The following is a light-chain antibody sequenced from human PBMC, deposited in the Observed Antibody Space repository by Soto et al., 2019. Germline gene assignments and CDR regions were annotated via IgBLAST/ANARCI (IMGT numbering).Light chain of an antibody. J-gene: IGKJ4*01. CDR3: QQSYNPPLT. CDR2: AAS. Sequence: DIQMTQSPSSLSASVGDRVTITCRASQSISNFLNWYQQKPGKAPNLLIYAASSLQSGVPSRFTGSGSGTDFTLTISSLQPEDFATYYCQQSYNPPLTFGGGTKVEIK. CDR1: QSISNF. V-gene: IGKV1-39*01.